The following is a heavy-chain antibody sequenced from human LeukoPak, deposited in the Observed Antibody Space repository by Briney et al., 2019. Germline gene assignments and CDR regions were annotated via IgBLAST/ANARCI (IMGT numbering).Heavy chain of an antibody. CDR1: GGSVSSGSYY. Sequence: SETLSLTCTVSGGSVSSGSYYWGWIRQPPGEGLEWIANIYYSGSTSYSPSLKSRVTISVDTSKNQFSLKLNSVTAADTAVHYCARKPYGSGRFDYWGQGTLVTVSS. CDR2: IYYSGST. CDR3: ARKPYGSGRFDY. D-gene: IGHD3-10*01. V-gene: IGHV4-39*01. J-gene: IGHJ4*02.